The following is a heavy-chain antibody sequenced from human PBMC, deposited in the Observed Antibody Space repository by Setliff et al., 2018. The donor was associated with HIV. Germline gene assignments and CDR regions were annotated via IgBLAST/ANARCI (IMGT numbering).Heavy chain of an antibody. CDR1: GFSFANYV. D-gene: IGHD5-12*01. J-gene: IGHJ4*02. V-gene: IGHV3-49*03. CDR2: IRSKAFGGTT. CDR3: TRDRVATTSLLYYFDY. Sequence: GGSLRLSCTTSGFSFANYVMSWLRQAPGKGLEWVGVIRSKAFGGTTDYAASVKGRFTISRDDSKSVAYLQMNSLKAEDTAIYYCTRDRVATTSLLYYFDYWGQGIL.